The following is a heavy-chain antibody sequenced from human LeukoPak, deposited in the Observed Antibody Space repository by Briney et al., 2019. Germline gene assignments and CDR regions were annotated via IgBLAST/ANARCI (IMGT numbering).Heavy chain of an antibody. CDR3: ARDRSDYSIKYYYYYGMDV. J-gene: IGHJ6*02. CDR1: GGSISSSSYY. Sequence: SETLSLTCTVSGGSISSSSYYWGWIRQPPGKGLEWIGSIFYSGSTYYNPSLQSRVTISVDTSKNQFFLKLSSVTAADTAVYYCARDRSDYSIKYYYYYGMDVWGQGTTVTVSS. V-gene: IGHV4-39*02. D-gene: IGHD3-16*01. CDR2: IFYSGST.